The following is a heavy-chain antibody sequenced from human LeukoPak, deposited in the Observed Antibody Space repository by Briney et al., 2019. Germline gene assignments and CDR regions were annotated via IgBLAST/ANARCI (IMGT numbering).Heavy chain of an antibody. V-gene: IGHV3-21*01. Sequence: GGSLRLSCAGSGFTFNSYSMNWVRQAPGKGLEWVSSISSSGSYMYYADSVKGRFTISRDNAKNSLYLQMNSLRAEDTAVYYCARDLGPNYDTSGYYLDYWGQGTLVTVS. J-gene: IGHJ4*02. CDR1: GFTFNSYS. D-gene: IGHD3-22*01. CDR2: ISSSGSYM. CDR3: ARDLGPNYDTSGYYLDY.